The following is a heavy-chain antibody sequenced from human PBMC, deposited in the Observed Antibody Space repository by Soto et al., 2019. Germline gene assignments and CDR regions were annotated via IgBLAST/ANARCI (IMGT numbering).Heavy chain of an antibody. CDR1: GFTFDDYA. V-gene: IGHV3-9*01. J-gene: IGHJ4*02. CDR3: VKDSTVSGGSQGLHX. D-gene: IGHD6-19*01. Sequence: SLRLSCAVAGFTFDDYAMHWVRQAPGKGLEWVAGIIWNSPYIVYADSFKGRFTISRDNAKNSLHLQMDSLRAEDTALYYCVKDSTVSGGSQGLHXWGRGTLLTVSX. CDR2: IIWNSPYI.